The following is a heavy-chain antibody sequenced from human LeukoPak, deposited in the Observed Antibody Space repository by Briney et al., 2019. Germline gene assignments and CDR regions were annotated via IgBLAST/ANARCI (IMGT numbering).Heavy chain of an antibody. D-gene: IGHD5-12*01. CDR1: GFTFSDSA. J-gene: IGHJ4*02. V-gene: IGHV3-73*01. Sequence: PGVSLKLSCAASGFTFSDSALHWVRQASGKGREWVGLFRGTTNNYATSYAASVRGRFTISRDDSKDTAYLQMNSLKTEDTAVYYCAKEGESYGGYTLWYYFDFWGQGTLVTVSS. CDR3: AKEGESYGGYTLWYYFDF. CDR2: FRGTTNNYAT.